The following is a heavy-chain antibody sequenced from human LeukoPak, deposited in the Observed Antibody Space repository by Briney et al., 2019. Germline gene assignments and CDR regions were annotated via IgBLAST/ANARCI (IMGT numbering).Heavy chain of an antibody. V-gene: IGHV3-30*02. CDR3: ARDMEADLFYYYYGMDV. CDR2: IRFDGSNK. Sequence: QSGGSLRLSCATSGFTFRDYGINWVRQAPGKGLEWVAFIRFDGSNKYYADSVKGRFTISRDNSKNTLYLQMNSLRPEDTAVYYCARDMEADLFYYYYGMDVWGQGTTVTVSS. D-gene: IGHD1-1*01. J-gene: IGHJ6*02. CDR1: GFTFRDYG.